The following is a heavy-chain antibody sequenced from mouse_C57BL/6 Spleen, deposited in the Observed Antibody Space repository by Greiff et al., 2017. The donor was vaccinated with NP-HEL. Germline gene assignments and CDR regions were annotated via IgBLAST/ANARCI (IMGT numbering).Heavy chain of an antibody. V-gene: IGHV5-6*01. CDR3: ARPMGNYVPYFDY. CDR2: ISSGGSYT. D-gene: IGHD2-1*01. Sequence: EVQLVESGGDLVKPGGSLKLSCAASGFTFSSYGMSWVRQTPDKRLEWVATISSGGSYTYYPDSVKGRFTISRDNAKNTLYLQMSSLKSEDTAMYYCARPMGNYVPYFDYWGQGTTLTVSS. J-gene: IGHJ2*01. CDR1: GFTFSSYG.